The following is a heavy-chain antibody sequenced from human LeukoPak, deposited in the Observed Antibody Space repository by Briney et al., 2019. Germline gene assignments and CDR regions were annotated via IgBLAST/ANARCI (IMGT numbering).Heavy chain of an antibody. Sequence: GGSLRLSCAASGFTFSSYSMNWVRQAPGKGLEGVSYISSSSSTIYYVDSVKGRFTISRDNAKNSLYLQMNSLRAEDTAVYYCASYPYSGSYSDYWGQGTLVTVSS. CDR1: GFTFSSYS. J-gene: IGHJ4*02. CDR3: ASYPYSGSYSDY. D-gene: IGHD1-26*01. V-gene: IGHV3-48*01. CDR2: ISSSSSTI.